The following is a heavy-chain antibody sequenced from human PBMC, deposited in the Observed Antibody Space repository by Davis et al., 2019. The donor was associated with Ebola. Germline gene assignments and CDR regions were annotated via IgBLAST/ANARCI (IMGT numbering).Heavy chain of an antibody. CDR3: ARGGGYYGDPLHY. V-gene: IGHV1-18*01. CDR1: GYTFTSYD. CDR2: ISGYTGDT. J-gene: IGHJ4*02. D-gene: IGHD4-17*01. Sequence: AASVKVSCKASGYTFTSYDINWVRQATGQGLEWMGWISGYTGDTKYTQEFQGRVTMTTDTSTNTAYMELRSLRSDDTAVYYCARGGGYYGDPLHYWGQGTLVTVSS.